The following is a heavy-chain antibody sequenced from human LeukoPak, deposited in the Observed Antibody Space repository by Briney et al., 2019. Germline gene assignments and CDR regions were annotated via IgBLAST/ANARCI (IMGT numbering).Heavy chain of an antibody. CDR3: ARESCSGGSCYLDY. D-gene: IGHD2-15*01. J-gene: IGHJ4*02. V-gene: IGHV3-48*03. CDR1: GFTFSSYE. CDR2: ISSSGSTI. Sequence: QPGGSLRLSCAASGFTFSSYEMNWVRQAPGKGLEWVSYISSSGSTIYYADSGKGRFTISRDNAKNSLYLQMNSLRAEDTAVYYCARESCSGGSCYLDYWGQGTLVTVSS.